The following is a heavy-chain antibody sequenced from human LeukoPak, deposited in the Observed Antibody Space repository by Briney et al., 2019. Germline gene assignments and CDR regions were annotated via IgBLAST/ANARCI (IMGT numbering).Heavy chain of an antibody. D-gene: IGHD1-26*01. V-gene: IGHV1-2*02. CDR3: ARKEATSQNWFDP. CDR2: INPNSGGT. CDR1: GYTFTGYY. Sequence: ASVKVSCKASGYTFTGYYMHWVRQAPGQGLEWMGWINPNSGGTNYAQKFQGRVTMTRDTSISTAYMELSRLRSDDTAVYYCARKEATSQNWFDPWGQGTLVTVSP. J-gene: IGHJ5*02.